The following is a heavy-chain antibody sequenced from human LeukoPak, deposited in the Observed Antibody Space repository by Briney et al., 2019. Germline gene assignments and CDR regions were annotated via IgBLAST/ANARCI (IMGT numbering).Heavy chain of an antibody. V-gene: IGHV3-53*01. CDR2: IYSGGST. J-gene: IGHJ4*02. CDR1: GFTVSSNY. CDR3: ARGYCDSSGYGRY. D-gene: IGHD3-22*01. Sequence: PGGSLRLSCAASGFTVSSNYMIWVRQAPGKGLEWVSVIYSGGSTYYADSVKGRFTISRDNSKNTLYLQMNSLRAEDTAVYYCARGYCDSSGYGRYWGPRTLVTVSS.